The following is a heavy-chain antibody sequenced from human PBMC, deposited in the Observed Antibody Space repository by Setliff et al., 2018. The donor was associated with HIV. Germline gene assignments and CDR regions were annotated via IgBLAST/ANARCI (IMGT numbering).Heavy chain of an antibody. Sequence: PSETLSLTCTVSGGSISSGDYYWSWIRQPPGKGLEWIGYISYSGSTYYNPSLKSRVTISVDTSKNQFSLKLSSVTAADTAVYYCARDSGYSGYVDYWGQGTLVTVSS. D-gene: IGHD5-12*01. J-gene: IGHJ4*02. CDR1: GGSISSGDYY. CDR2: ISYSGST. V-gene: IGHV4-30-4*08. CDR3: ARDSGYSGYVDY.